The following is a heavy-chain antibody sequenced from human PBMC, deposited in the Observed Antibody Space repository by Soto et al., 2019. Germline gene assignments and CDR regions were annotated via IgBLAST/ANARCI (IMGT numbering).Heavy chain of an antibody. V-gene: IGHV4-34*01. CDR3: ARGLILWFGELSRRGGYYYYMDV. D-gene: IGHD3-10*01. CDR2: INDSGNI. J-gene: IGHJ6*03. CDR1: GGSFSGYQ. Sequence: QVQLQQWGAGLLKPSETLSLTCAVYGGSFSGYQWTWIRQTPGKGLEWIGEINDSGNINYNPSLKSRVTIVVDTAKKQISLKRSAVTAADTAVYYCARGLILWFGELSRRGGYYYYMDVWGKGTSVTVSS.